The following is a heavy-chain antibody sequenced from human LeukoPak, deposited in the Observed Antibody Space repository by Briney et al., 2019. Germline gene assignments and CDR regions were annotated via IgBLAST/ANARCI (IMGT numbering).Heavy chain of an antibody. CDR2: ITWDGATT. V-gene: IGHV3-43*01. J-gene: IGHJ4*02. CDR3: GKDLAGSYLLDY. Sequence: GGSLRLSCVASGFAFNEYTMHWVRQAPGKGLEWVSLITWDGATTHYADSVKGRFTISRDNSKNSLYLQMNSLSTEDTALYYCGKDLAGSYLLDYWGQGTLVTVSS. D-gene: IGHD1-26*01. CDR1: GFAFNEYT.